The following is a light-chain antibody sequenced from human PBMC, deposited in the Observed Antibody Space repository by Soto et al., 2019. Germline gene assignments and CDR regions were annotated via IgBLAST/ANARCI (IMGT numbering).Light chain of an antibody. Sequence: DIVMTQSPLSLPVTPLETASISFRASKSLLQSNGKNYLDWYLQKPGQSPXXLMYLASNRASGVPDRFSGIGSGTEFTLKISRVEAEDVGVYYCMPALQTPRFGQGTKVDIK. CDR3: MPALQTPR. CDR1: KSLLQSNGKNY. V-gene: IGKV2-28*01. CDR2: LAS. J-gene: IGKJ1*01.